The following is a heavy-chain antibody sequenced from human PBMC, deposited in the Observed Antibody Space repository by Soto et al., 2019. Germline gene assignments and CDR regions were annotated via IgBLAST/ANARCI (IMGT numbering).Heavy chain of an antibody. J-gene: IGHJ4*02. CDR2: VYHTGRT. Sequence: QVQLQESGPGLVKPSETLSLTCTVSGGSFKSGSYSWSWIRQPPGKGLEWIGYVYHTGRTSYNPSLMRRVSISMDTSKNQFSLNLDSVTAADTAVYFCARDFAYFDSWGQGTLVTVSS. V-gene: IGHV4-61*01. D-gene: IGHD3-3*01. CDR3: ARDFAYFDS. CDR1: GGSFKSGSYS.